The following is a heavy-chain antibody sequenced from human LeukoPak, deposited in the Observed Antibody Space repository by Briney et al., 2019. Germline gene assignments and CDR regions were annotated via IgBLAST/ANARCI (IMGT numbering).Heavy chain of an antibody. CDR2: GSGSGGST. CDR1: GFTFSSYA. J-gene: IGHJ4*02. D-gene: IGHD6-13*01. Sequence: PGGSLRLSCAASGFTFSSYAMSWVRQAPGKGLEWVSAGSGSGGSTYYADSVKGRFTISRDNSKNTLYLQMNSLRAEDTAVYYCAKDFRYSSSWFSYYFDYWGQGTLVTVPS. CDR3: AKDFRYSSSWFSYYFDY. V-gene: IGHV3-23*01.